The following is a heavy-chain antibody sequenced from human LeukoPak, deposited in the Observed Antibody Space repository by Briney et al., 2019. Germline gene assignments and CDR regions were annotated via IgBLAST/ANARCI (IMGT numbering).Heavy chain of an antibody. V-gene: IGHV4-4*07. J-gene: IGHJ5*02. CDR2: IYTSGST. CDR3: ARGFAYSSSWYGNNWFDP. D-gene: IGHD6-13*01. Sequence: RTSETLSLTCTVSGGSISSYYWSWIRQPAGKGLEWIGRIYTSGSTNYNPSLKSRVTMSVDTSKNQFSLKLSSVTAADTAVYYCARGFAYSSSWYGNNWFDPWGQGTLVTVSS. CDR1: GGSISSYY.